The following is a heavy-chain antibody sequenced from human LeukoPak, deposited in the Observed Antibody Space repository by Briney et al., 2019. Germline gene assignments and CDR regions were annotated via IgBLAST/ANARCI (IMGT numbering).Heavy chain of an antibody. J-gene: IGHJ6*02. Sequence: GRSLRFSCAAPGFTFSSYGMHWVRQAPGKGLEWVAVISYDGSNKYYADSVKGRFTISRDNSKNTLYLQMNSLRAEDTAVYYCAKDGRGPPGDDYYYGMDVWGQGTTVTVSS. V-gene: IGHV3-30*18. CDR3: AKDGRGPPGDDYYYGMDV. CDR2: ISYDGSNK. CDR1: GFTFSSYG. D-gene: IGHD3-16*01.